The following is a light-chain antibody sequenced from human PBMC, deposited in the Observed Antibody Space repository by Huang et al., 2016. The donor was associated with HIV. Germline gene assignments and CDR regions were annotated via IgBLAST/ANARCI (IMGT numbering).Light chain of an antibody. CDR3: QNYNSAPTWT. CDR1: KGISNY. CDR2: AAS. Sequence: DIQMTQSPSSLSASVGDRVTITCRASKGISNYLAWYQQKPGKAPKLLIYAASTLQAGVPSRFRGSGSGTDFTLTISSLQPEDVATYYCQNYNSAPTWTFGQGTKVEIK. V-gene: IGKV1-27*01. J-gene: IGKJ1*01.